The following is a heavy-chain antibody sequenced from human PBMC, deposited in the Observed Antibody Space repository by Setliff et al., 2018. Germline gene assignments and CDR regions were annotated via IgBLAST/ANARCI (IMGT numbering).Heavy chain of an antibody. V-gene: IGHV3-7*03. J-gene: IGHJ4*02. CDR2: INQDGSGK. Sequence: GGSLRLSCAASGFTFSSFWMSWVRQTPGKGLEWVANINQDGSGKYYVDSVKGRFTISRDNSRNTVYLQMNSLRAEDTGVYHCATDDSCGGDCSSAGGYLDYWGPGTLVTVSS. CDR1: GFTFSSFW. CDR3: ATDDSCGGDCSSAGGYLDY. D-gene: IGHD2-21*01.